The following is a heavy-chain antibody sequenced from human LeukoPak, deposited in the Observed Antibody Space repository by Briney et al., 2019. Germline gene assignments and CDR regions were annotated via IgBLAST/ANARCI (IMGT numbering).Heavy chain of an antibody. Sequence: PSGTLSLTCTVSGGSISSYYWSWIRQPPGKGLEWIGYIYYSGSTNYNPSLKSRVTISVDTSKNQFSLKLSSVTAADTAVYYCAREQEGSSGWYNWFGPWGQGTLVTVSS. CDR3: AREQEGSSGWYNWFGP. CDR2: IYYSGST. CDR1: GGSISSYY. J-gene: IGHJ5*02. V-gene: IGHV4-59*01. D-gene: IGHD6-19*01.